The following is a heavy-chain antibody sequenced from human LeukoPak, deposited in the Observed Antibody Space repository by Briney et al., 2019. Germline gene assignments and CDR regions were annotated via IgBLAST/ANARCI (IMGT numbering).Heavy chain of an antibody. CDR2: IYSGGST. J-gene: IGHJ4*02. CDR1: GFTVSSNY. V-gene: IGHV3-53*05. CDR3: AKEAIVVVPAAIDD. Sequence: GGSLRLSCAASGFTVSSNYMSWVRQAPGKGLEWVSVIYSGGSTYYADSVQGRFTIHRDNSKNTLYLQMNSLRAEDAAVGYCAKEAIVVVPAAIDDWGQGTLVTVSS. D-gene: IGHD2-2*01.